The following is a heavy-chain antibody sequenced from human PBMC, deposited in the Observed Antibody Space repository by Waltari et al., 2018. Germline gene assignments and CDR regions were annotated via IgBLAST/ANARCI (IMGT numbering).Heavy chain of an antibody. Sequence: QVQLVQSGAEVKKPGSSVKVSCKASGGTFSSYAISWVRQAPGQGLGWMGRIIPILGIANYAQKFQGRVTITADKSTSTAYMELSSLRSEDTAVYYCAAVEMATTTFDYWGQGTLVTVSS. D-gene: IGHD5-12*01. V-gene: IGHV1-69*04. J-gene: IGHJ4*02. CDR1: GGTFSSYA. CDR2: IIPILGIA. CDR3: AAVEMATTTFDY.